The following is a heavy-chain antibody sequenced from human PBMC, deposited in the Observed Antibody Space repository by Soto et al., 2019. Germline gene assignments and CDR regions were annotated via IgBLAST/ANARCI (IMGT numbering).Heavy chain of an antibody. CDR3: ARDPRSYYDFWSGYYTGSSDAFDI. Sequence: ASVKVSCKASGYTFTSYGIRRVRQAPGQGLEGMGWVSAYNGNTNYAQKLQGRVTMTTDTSTSTAYMELRSLRSDDTAVYYCARDPRSYYDFWSGYYTGSSDAFDIWGQGTMVTVSS. CDR2: VSAYNGNT. J-gene: IGHJ3*02. V-gene: IGHV1-18*01. D-gene: IGHD3-3*01. CDR1: GYTFTSYG.